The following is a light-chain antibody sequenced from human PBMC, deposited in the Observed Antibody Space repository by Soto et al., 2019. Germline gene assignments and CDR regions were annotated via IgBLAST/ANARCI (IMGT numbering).Light chain of an antibody. J-gene: IGKJ4*01. CDR3: QQYGYLVT. V-gene: IGKV3-20*01. Sequence: EIVLTQSPGTLSLSPGERATLSCRASQSITNNYLAWYQQKPGRAHRLLIYGASSRATGIPDRFSGSGSGTDFTLTISRLEPEVLAMSYCQQYGYLVTFGGGTKVEIK. CDR1: QSITNNY. CDR2: GAS.